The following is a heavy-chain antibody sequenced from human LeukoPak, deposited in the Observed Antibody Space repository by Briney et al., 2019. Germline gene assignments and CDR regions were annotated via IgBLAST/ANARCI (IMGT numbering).Heavy chain of an antibody. V-gene: IGHV4-30-4*08. CDR3: ARQITIFGVVTPRFDY. Sequence: PSETLSLTCTVSGGSISSGDYYWSWIRPPQGKGLEWVGYIYYSGSTSYNPSLKSRVAISVDTSKNQFSLKLSSVTAADTAVYYCARQITIFGVVTPRFDYWGQGTLVTVSS. J-gene: IGHJ4*02. CDR1: GGSISSGDYY. D-gene: IGHD3-3*01. CDR2: IYYSGST.